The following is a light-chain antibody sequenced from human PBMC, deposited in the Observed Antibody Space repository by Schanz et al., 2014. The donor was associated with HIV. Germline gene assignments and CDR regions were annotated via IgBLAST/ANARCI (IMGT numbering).Light chain of an antibody. Sequence: QSVLAQPPSVSGAPGQRVTISCTGSSSNLGADYDVHWYQLLPGTAPKLLIFDNTHRPSGVPDRFTGSKSGSSASLAITGLQAEDEADYFCQSFDDSLRGVVFGGGTKLTVL. CDR3: QSFDDSLRGVV. CDR2: DNT. V-gene: IGLV1-40*01. CDR1: SSNLGADYD. J-gene: IGLJ3*02.